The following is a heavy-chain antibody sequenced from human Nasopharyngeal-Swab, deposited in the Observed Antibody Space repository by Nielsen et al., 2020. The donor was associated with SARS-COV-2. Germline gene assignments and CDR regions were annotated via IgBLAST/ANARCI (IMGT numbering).Heavy chain of an antibody. J-gene: IGHJ3*02. Sequence: WIRQPPGKGLEWIWSIYYSGSTYYNPSLKSRVTISIDTSKNQFSLKLSSVTAADTAVYYCARYGERITIFGVVIKEAFDIWGQGTTVTVSS. D-gene: IGHD3-3*01. CDR2: IYYSGST. V-gene: IGHV4-39*01. CDR3: ARYGERITIFGVVIKEAFDI.